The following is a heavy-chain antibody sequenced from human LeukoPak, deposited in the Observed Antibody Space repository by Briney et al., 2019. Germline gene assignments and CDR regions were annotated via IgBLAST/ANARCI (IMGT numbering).Heavy chain of an antibody. Sequence: GGSLRLSCAASGFTFSTYWMTWVRQAPGKGLEWVANIKQDGSKKYYVDSVKGRFTISRDNAKNSLYLQMNSLRAEDTAVYYCARPHPNYYGSGSNLDWGQGTLVTVSS. J-gene: IGHJ4*02. V-gene: IGHV3-7*01. D-gene: IGHD3-10*01. CDR3: ARPHPNYYGSGSNLD. CDR2: IKQDGSKK. CDR1: GFTFSTYW.